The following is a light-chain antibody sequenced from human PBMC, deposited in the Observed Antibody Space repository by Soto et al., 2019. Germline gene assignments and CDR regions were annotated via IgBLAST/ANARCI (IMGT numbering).Light chain of an antibody. CDR3: AAWDDSLNGYV. CDR1: SSNIGSNT. Sequence: QSVLTQPPSASGTPGQRVTISCSGSSSNIGSNTVNWYQQLPGTAPKLLIYSNNQRPSGVPDRFSGSKSGTSASLAISGLTSKDEAEYYCAAWDDSLNGYVFGTGTKLTVL. V-gene: IGLV1-44*01. J-gene: IGLJ1*01. CDR2: SNN.